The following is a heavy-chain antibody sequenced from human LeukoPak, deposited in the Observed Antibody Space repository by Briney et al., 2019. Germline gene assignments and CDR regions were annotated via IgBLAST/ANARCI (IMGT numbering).Heavy chain of an antibody. V-gene: IGHV6-1*01. J-gene: IGHJ4*02. D-gene: IGHD6-13*01. CDR2: TYYRSKWYN. Sequence: SQTLSLTCAISGDSVSSNSAVWIWIRQSPSRGLEWLGRTYYRSKWYNDYAVSVKSRITINPDTSKNQFSLQLNSVTPEDTAVYYCARVRLDSSSWYDAEGPPDYWGQGTLVTVSS. CDR3: ARVRLDSSSWYDAEGPPDY. CDR1: GDSVSSNSAV.